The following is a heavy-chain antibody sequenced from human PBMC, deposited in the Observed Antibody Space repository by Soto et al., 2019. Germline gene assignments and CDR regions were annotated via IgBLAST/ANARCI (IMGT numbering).Heavy chain of an antibody. D-gene: IGHD1-7*01. V-gene: IGHV1-69*13. CDR1: GGTFSSYA. J-gene: IGHJ6*02. Sequence: SVKVSCKASGGTFSSYAISWVRQAPGQGLEWMGGIIPIFGTANYAQKFQGRVTITADESTSTAYMELSSLRSEDTAVYYCARDGGQNWNYLYYYGMDVWGQGTTVTVS. CDR3: ARDGGQNWNYLYYYGMDV. CDR2: IIPIFGTA.